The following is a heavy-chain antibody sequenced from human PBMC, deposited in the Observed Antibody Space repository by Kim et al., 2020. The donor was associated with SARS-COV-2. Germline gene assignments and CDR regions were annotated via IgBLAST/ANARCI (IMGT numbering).Heavy chain of an antibody. CDR1: GFTFSSYW. V-gene: IGHV3-74*01. Sequence: GGSLRLSCAASGFTFSSYWMHWVRQAPGKGLVWVSRINSDGSSTSYADSVKGRFTISRDNAKNTLYLQMNSLRAEDTAVYYCARGVYSSSWYTSLYYYYDMAVWGQGTTVTVSS. D-gene: IGHD6-13*01. CDR2: INSDGSST. J-gene: IGHJ6*02. CDR3: ARGVYSSSWYTSLYYYYDMAV.